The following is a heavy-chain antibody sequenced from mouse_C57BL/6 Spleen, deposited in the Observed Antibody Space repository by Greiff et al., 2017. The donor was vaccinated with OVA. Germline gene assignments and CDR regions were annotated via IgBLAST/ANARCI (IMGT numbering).Heavy chain of an antibody. CDR2: IWSGGST. Sequence: QVQLQQSGPGLVQPSQSLSITCTVSGFSLTSYGVHWVRQSPGKGLEWLGVIWSGGSTDYNAAFISSLSISKDNSKSQVFFKMNSLQADDTAIYYCARKLRHYAMDYWGQGTSVTVSS. CDR1: GFSLTSYG. J-gene: IGHJ4*01. CDR3: ARKLRHYAMDY. D-gene: IGHD2-4*01. V-gene: IGHV2-2*01.